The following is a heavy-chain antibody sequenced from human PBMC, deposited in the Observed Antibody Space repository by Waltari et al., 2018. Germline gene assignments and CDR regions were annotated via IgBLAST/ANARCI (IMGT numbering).Heavy chain of an antibody. CDR3: ARDYDANEDSQRRGYYYYGMDV. CDR2: INHSGST. Sequence: QVQLQQWGAGLLKPSETLSLTCAVYGGSLSGYYWSWIRQPPGKGLEWIGEINHSGSTNYNPSLKSRVTISVDTSKNQFSLKLSSVTAADTAVYYCARDYDANEDSQRRGYYYYGMDVWGQGTTVTVSS. V-gene: IGHV4-34*01. CDR1: GGSLSGYY. J-gene: IGHJ6*02. D-gene: IGHD3-22*01.